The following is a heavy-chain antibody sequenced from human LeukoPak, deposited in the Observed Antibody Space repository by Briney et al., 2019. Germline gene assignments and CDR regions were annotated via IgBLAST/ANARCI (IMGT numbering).Heavy chain of an antibody. J-gene: IGHJ5*01. D-gene: IGHD2-8*01. V-gene: IGHV4-4*07. CDR3: ARALWANGLDS. Sequence: KPSETLSLTCSVSGGSISTHYWTWIRQSAGKGLEWIGRIYAGGSTNVNPSLKSRVTLSAVTSKNQFSLRLTSVTAADTAVYYCARALWANGLDSWGHGLLVTVSS. CDR1: GGSISTHY. CDR2: IYAGGST.